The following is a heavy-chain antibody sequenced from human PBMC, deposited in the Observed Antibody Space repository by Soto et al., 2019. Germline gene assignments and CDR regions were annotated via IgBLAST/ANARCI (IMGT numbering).Heavy chain of an antibody. J-gene: IGHJ6*02. Sequence: GGSLRLSCAASGFTFSSYSMNWVRQAPGKGLEWVSYISSSSSTIYYADSVKGRFTISRDNAKNSLYLQMNSLRDEDTAVYYCARWPYYDFWSGYEGYYGMDVWGQGTTVTVS. D-gene: IGHD3-3*01. CDR2: ISSSSSTI. V-gene: IGHV3-48*02. CDR1: GFTFSSYS. CDR3: ARWPYYDFWSGYEGYYGMDV.